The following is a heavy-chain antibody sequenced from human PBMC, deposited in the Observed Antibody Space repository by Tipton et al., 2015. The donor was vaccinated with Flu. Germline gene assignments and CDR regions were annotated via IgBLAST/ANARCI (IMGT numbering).Heavy chain of an antibody. V-gene: IGHV3-74*01. CDR3: AKVIPELEAGLDS. D-gene: IGHD1-7*01. CDR1: GFTFSSYW. CDR2: INSDGSST. J-gene: IGHJ4*02. Sequence: SLRLSCAASGFTFSSYWMHWVRQAPGKGLVWVSRINSDGSSTSYADSVKGRFSISRDNSKNILYLQMNSLRADDTAVYSCAKVIPELEAGLDSWGQGTLVTVSS.